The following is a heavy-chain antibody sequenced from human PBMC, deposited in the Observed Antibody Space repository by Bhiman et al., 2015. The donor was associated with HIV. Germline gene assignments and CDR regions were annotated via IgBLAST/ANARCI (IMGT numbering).Heavy chain of an antibody. CDR3: ARDATVTQMVRGVPRWFDP. J-gene: IGHJ5*02. CDR1: GFTFSRYS. Sequence: EVHLVESGGGLVQPGGSLRLSCAAFGFTFSRYSMNWVRQAPGKGLEWVSYISSSSSNIYYADSVKGRFTISRDNAKKSLYLQMNSLRAEDTAVYYCARDATVTQMVRGVPRWFDPWGQGTLVTVSS. D-gene: IGHD3-10*01. CDR2: ISSSSSNI. V-gene: IGHV3-21*05.